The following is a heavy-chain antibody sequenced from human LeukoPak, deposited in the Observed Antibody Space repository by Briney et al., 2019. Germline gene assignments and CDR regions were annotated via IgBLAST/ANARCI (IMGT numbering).Heavy chain of an antibody. CDR1: GFTFSSYS. CDR2: ISSSSSYI. V-gene: IGHV3-21*01. D-gene: IGHD6-19*01. CDR3: ARSAVEGDDAFDI. Sequence: GGSLRLSCAASGFTFSSYSMNWVRQAPGKGLEWVSSISSSSSYIYYADSVKGRFTISRDNAKNSLYLQMSSLRAEDTAVYYCARSAVEGDDAFDIWSQGTMVTVSS. J-gene: IGHJ3*02.